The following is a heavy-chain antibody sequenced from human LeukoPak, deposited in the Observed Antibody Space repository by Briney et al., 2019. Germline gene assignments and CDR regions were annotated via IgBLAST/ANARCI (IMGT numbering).Heavy chain of an antibody. J-gene: IGHJ4*02. D-gene: IGHD6-19*01. CDR1: GATFSTYA. CDR3: AREPAAGCFDY. Sequence: SVKVSCKASGATFSTYAISWVRQAPGQGLEWMGWIIPIFGTANYAQKFQGRVTITADESTSTAYMELSSLTSEDTGVYYCAREPAAGCFDYWGQGTLVTVSP. CDR2: IIPIFGTA. V-gene: IGHV1-69*13.